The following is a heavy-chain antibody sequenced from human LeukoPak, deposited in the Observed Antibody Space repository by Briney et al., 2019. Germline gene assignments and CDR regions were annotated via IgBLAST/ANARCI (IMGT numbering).Heavy chain of an antibody. Sequence: SETLSLTCTVSGGSVSSTTYYWSWIRQLPGKGLEWIASINYSGSTYYNPSLKSRVTISVDTSENQFSLKLSSVTAADTAVYYCARGPSSSGWYGVDYWGQGTLVTVSS. CDR1: GGSVSSTTYY. V-gene: IGHV4-39*01. D-gene: IGHD6-19*01. CDR2: INYSGST. J-gene: IGHJ4*02. CDR3: ARGPSSSGWYGVDY.